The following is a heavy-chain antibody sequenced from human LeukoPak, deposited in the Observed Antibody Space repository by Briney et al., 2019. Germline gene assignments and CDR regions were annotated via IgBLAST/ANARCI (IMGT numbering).Heavy chain of an antibody. CDR1: GFTFSSYG. Sequence: GGSLRLSCAASGFTFSSYGMTWVRQAPGKGLEWVSYISSSSSTIYYADSVKGRFTISRDNSKNTLYLQMNSLRAEDTAVYYCAKESSFRVIRGNWFDPWGQGTLVTVSS. J-gene: IGHJ5*02. V-gene: IGHV3-48*01. D-gene: IGHD3-16*02. CDR2: ISSSSSTI. CDR3: AKESSFRVIRGNWFDP.